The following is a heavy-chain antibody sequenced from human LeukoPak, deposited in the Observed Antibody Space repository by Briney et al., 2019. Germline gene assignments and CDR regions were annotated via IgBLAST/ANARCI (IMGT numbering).Heavy chain of an antibody. V-gene: IGHV3-64*01. CDR1: GFTFSSYA. CDR3: ERDGYRSGGGFDY. CDR2: ISSNGGST. J-gene: IGHJ4*02. Sequence: GGSLRLSCAASGFTFSSYAVHWVRQAPGKGREYVSAISSNGGSTYYANSVKGRFNIYRDNSKNTVYLQMGSLRAEDMAVYYCERDGYRSGGGFDYWGQGTLVTVSS. D-gene: IGHD6-19*01.